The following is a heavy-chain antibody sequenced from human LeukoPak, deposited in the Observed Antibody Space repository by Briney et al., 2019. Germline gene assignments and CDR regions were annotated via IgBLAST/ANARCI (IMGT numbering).Heavy chain of an antibody. J-gene: IGHJ5*02. CDR1: GYSFTNSW. D-gene: IGHD3-3*01. Sequence: GESLKISCKGSGYSFTNSWIGWVRQMPGKGLECMGIIYPGDSDTRYSPYFQGQVTISADKSISTAYLQWSSLKASDTAMYYCARHPGEEYYDFWSGYYTRGLDPWGQGTLVTVSS. CDR3: ARHPGEEYYDFWSGYYTRGLDP. CDR2: IYPGDSDT. V-gene: IGHV5-51*01.